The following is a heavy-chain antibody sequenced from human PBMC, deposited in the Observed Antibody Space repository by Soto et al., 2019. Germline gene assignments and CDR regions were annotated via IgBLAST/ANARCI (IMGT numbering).Heavy chain of an antibody. J-gene: IGHJ4*02. CDR1: GFTFSSYA. V-gene: IGHV3-23*01. D-gene: IGHD3-10*01. Sequence: PGGSLRLSCAASGFTFSSYAMSWVRQAPGKGLEWVSAISGSGGSTYYADSVKGRFTISRDNSKNTLYLQMNSLRAEDTAVYYCAKSITMVRGVPRIFDYWGQGTLVTVSS. CDR2: ISGSGGST. CDR3: AKSITMVRGVPRIFDY.